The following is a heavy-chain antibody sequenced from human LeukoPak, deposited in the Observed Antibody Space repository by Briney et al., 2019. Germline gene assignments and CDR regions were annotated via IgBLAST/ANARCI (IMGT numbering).Heavy chain of an antibody. CDR3: AKDLGIAAAGRTDYFDY. Sequence: GGSLRLSCAASGFTFSSYGMHWVRQAPGKGLEWVAVISYDGSNKYYADSVKGRFIISRDNSKNTLYLQMNSLRAEDTAVYYCAKDLGIAAAGRTDYFDYWGQGTLVTVSS. CDR1: GFTFSSYG. J-gene: IGHJ4*02. V-gene: IGHV3-30*18. CDR2: ISYDGSNK. D-gene: IGHD6-13*01.